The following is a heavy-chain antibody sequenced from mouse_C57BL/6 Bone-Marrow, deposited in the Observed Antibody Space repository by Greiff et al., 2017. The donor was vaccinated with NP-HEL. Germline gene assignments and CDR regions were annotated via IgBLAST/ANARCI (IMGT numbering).Heavy chain of an antibody. V-gene: IGHV14-4*01. Sequence: VQLQQSGAELVRPGASVKLSCTASGFNIKDDYMHWVKQRPEQGLEWIGWIDPENGDTEYASKFKSKATLTVDTSSSTAYMQLSSLTSEDSAVYYCARWYYYGSSYVDYYAMDYWGQGTSVTVSS. CDR2: IDPENGDT. J-gene: IGHJ4*01. CDR1: GFNIKDDY. D-gene: IGHD1-1*01. CDR3: ARWYYYGSSYVDYYAMDY.